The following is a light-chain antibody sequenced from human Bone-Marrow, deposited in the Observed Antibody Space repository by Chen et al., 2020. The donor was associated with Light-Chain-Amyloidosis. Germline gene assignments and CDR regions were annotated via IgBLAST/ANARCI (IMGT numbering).Light chain of an antibody. J-gene: IGLJ3*02. V-gene: IGLV3-21*02. CDR2: DDS. CDR1: NIGSTS. Sequence: SYVLTQPSSVSVAPGQTATIACGGNNIGSTSVNWYQQTPGQAPLLVVYDDSDRPSGIPERLSRSNSGNTATLTISRVEAGDAADYSCQVWDRSSARPVFGGGTKLTVL. CDR3: QVWDRSSARPV.